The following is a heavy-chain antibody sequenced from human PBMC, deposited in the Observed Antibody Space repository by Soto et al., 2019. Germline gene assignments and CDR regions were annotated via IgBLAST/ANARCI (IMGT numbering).Heavy chain of an antibody. CDR3: ARVLLWFGDLHYYMDV. V-gene: IGHV4-59*01. CDR1: GGSISSYY. J-gene: IGHJ6*03. Sequence: SETLSLTCTVSGGSISSYYWSWIRQPPGKGLEWIGYIYYSGSTNYNPSLKSRATISVDTSKNQFSLKLSSVTAADTAVYYCARVLLWFGDLHYYMDVWGKGTTVTVSS. CDR2: IYYSGST. D-gene: IGHD3-10*01.